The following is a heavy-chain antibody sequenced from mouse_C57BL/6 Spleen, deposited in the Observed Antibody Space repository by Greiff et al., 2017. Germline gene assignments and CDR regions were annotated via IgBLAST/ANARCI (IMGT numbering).Heavy chain of an antibody. CDR2: ISGGGGNT. CDR3: ARHEAFITTVVAYYFDY. V-gene: IGHV5-9*01. D-gene: IGHD1-1*01. CDR1: GFTFSSYT. Sequence: EVQGVESGGGLVKPGGSLKLSCAASGFTFSSYTMSWVRQTPEKRLEWVATISGGGGNTYYPDSVKGRFTISRDNAKNTLYLQMSSLRSEDTALYYGARHEAFITTVVAYYFDYWGQGTTLTVSS. J-gene: IGHJ2*01.